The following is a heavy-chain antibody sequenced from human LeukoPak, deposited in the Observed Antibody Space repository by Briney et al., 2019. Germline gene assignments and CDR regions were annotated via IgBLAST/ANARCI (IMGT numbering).Heavy chain of an antibody. CDR2: IYSSGST. Sequence: PGGSLRLSCAASGFTVSSNYMSWVRQAPGKGLEWVSVIYSSGSTYYADSVKGRFTISRDNSKNTLYLQMNSLRAEDTAVYYCARALSRGGFLYYFDYWGQGTLVTVSS. D-gene: IGHD3-16*01. V-gene: IGHV3-53*01. CDR1: GFTVSSNY. CDR3: ARALSRGGFLYYFDY. J-gene: IGHJ4*02.